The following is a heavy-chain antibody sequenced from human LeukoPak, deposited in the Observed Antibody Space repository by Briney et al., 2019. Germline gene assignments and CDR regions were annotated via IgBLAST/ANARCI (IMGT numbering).Heavy chain of an antibody. Sequence: GGSLRLSCAASGFTFSTYGMSWVRQAPGKGLEWVSAISGSGSSTYYADSVKGRFTISRDNSRNTVSLQINSLRAEDTAVYYCAKDQRSSPGDYWGQGTLVTVSS. D-gene: IGHD6-13*01. CDR1: GFTFSTYG. J-gene: IGHJ4*02. CDR2: ISGSGSST. V-gene: IGHV3-23*01. CDR3: AKDQRSSPGDY.